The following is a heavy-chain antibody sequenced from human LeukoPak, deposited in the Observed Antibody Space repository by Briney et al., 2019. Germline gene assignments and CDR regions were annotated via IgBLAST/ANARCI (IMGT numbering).Heavy chain of an antibody. CDR3: ARGGRPKVATKRLSWVYWFDP. Sequence: KSSETLSLTCTVSGGSISSGSYYWRWIRQPAGTGLEWIGRIYTSGTTSYNPSLKSRVTISADTSKNQFSLRLSSVTAADTAVYYCARGGRPKVATKRLSWVYWFDPWGQGTLVTVSS. J-gene: IGHJ5*02. V-gene: IGHV4-61*02. CDR1: GGSISSGSYY. D-gene: IGHD5-12*01. CDR2: IYTSGTT.